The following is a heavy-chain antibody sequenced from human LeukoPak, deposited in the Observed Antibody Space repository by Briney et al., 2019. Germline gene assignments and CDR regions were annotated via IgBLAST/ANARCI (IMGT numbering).Heavy chain of an antibody. CDR3: ARKHCSSTSCYDYFDY. V-gene: IGHV4-4*09. D-gene: IGHD2-2*01. CDR2: IYTSGST. Sequence: SETLSLPCTVSGVSISSYYWSWLRQPPGKGLEWIGYIYTSGSTKNNPSLKSRVTMSVDTSKNQFSLKLNSVTAADTAVYYCARKHCSSTSCYDYFDYWGQGTLVTVSS. J-gene: IGHJ4*02. CDR1: GVSISSYY.